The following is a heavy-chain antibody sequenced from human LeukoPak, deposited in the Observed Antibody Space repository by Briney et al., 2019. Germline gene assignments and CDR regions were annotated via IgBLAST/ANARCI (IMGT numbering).Heavy chain of an antibody. V-gene: IGHV5-51*01. CDR1: GYSFTNYW. CDR2: IYPGDSDT. D-gene: IGHD2-21*02. CDR3: ARRGDSDFRID. Sequence: GESLKISCKASGYSFTNYWIGWVRQMPGKGLEWMGLIYPGDSDTRYSPSFQGQVTISADKSISTAYLQWNSLEASDSAIYYCARRGDSDFRIDWGQGTLVTVSS. J-gene: IGHJ4*02.